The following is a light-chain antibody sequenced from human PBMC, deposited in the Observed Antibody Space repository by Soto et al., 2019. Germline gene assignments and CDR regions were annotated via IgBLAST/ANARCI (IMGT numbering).Light chain of an antibody. J-gene: IGKJ1*01. CDR3: QQYNSYSEA. V-gene: IGKV1-5*01. CDR2: DAS. CDR1: QSVSWW. Sequence: DIQMTQSPSTLSASVGHRLTITCRASQSVSWWLAWYQQKPGKAPKLLIYDASTLESGVPLRFSGSGSGTEFTLTISSLQPDDVATYYCQQYNSYSEAFGQGTKVDIK.